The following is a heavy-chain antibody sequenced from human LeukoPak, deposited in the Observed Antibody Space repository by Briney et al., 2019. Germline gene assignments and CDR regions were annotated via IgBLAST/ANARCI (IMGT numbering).Heavy chain of an antibody. V-gene: IGHV3-48*01. J-gene: IGHJ4*02. CDR3: ARGGAARPDY. CDR2: ISSTTTTI. Sequence: GGSLGLSCATSGFTFSNYGMNWVRQAPGKGLEWVSYISSTTTTINYADSVKGRFTISRDNAKNSLYLQMNSLRAEDTAVYYCARGGAARPDYWGQGTLVTVSS. CDR1: GFTFSNYG. D-gene: IGHD6-6*01.